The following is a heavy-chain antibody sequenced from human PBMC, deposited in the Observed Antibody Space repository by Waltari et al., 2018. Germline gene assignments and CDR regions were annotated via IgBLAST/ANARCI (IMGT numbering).Heavy chain of an antibody. D-gene: IGHD5-12*01. CDR3: ATDHHRQRGYDI. CDR2: YDPETAES. CDR1: GSTLTALS. J-gene: IGHJ4*02. V-gene: IGHV1-24*01. Sequence: VRWEQSGAEVKRPGASLKVSCTVSGSTLTALSMHWGRQAPGKGLEWMGGYDPETAESINAQSFQGRVPMTEDTSSETAHVELSSLPSEDTAVYYCATDHHRQRGYDIWGQGTLVTVSS.